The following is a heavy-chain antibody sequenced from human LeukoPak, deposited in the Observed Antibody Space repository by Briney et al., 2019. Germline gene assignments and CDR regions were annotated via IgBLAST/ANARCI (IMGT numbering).Heavy chain of an antibody. D-gene: IGHD6-6*01. Sequence: GGSLRLSCAASGFTFSSYAMSWVRQAPGKGLEWVSAISGSGGSTYYADSVKGRFTISRDNSKNTLYLQMNSLRAEDTAVYYCAKGASSPGDYYYYYMDVWGKGTTVTVSS. CDR1: GFTFSSYA. CDR2: ISGSGGST. V-gene: IGHV3-23*01. CDR3: AKGASSPGDYYYYYMDV. J-gene: IGHJ6*03.